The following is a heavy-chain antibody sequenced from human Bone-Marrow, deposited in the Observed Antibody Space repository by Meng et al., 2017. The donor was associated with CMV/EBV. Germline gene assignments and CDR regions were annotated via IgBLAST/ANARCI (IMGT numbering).Heavy chain of an antibody. J-gene: IGHJ4*02. CDR3: ARDNSYVDTPRRFYEY. V-gene: IGHV4-34*01. CDR2: INHSGSS. Sequence: SETLSLTCAVYGGPFTGYYWNWVRQAPGMGLEWIGEINHSGSSNCNPSLKSRVIISVDTSKNQFSLKLTSVTAADTVIYYCARDNSYVDTPRRFYEYWSQGTLVTVSS. D-gene: IGHD3-16*01. CDR1: GGPFTGYY.